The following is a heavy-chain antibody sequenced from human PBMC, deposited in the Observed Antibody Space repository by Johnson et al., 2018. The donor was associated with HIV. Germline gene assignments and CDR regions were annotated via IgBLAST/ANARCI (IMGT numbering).Heavy chain of an antibody. J-gene: IGHJ3*02. D-gene: IGHD1-26*01. V-gene: IGHV3-66*01. CDR2: IYSGGST. CDR1: GFTVSSNY. CDR3: ARDKVGASRLFDI. Sequence: VQLVEYGGGLVQPGGSLRLSCAASGFTVSSNYMSWVRQAPGKGLEWVSVIYSGGSTYYADSVKGRFTISRDNTKNTVYLQMNSLRAEDTAVFYCARDKVGASRLFDIWGQGTMVTVSS.